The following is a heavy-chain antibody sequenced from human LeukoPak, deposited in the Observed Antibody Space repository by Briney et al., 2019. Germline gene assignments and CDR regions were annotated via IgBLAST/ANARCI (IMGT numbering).Heavy chain of an antibody. CDR2: ISGSGGST. D-gene: IGHD5-12*01. J-gene: IGHJ4*02. CDR1: GFTFSSYA. Sequence: GGSLRLSCAASGFTFSSYAMSWVRQAPGKGLEWVSAISGSGGSTYYADSVKGRFTISRDNSKNTLYLQMNSLRAEDTAVYYCAGGRGYSGYDYPFRDYWGQGTLVTVSS. V-gene: IGHV3-23*01. CDR3: AGGRGYSGYDYPFRDY.